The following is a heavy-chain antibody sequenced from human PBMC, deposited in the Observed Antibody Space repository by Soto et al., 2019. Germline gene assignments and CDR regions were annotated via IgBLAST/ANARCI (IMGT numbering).Heavy chain of an antibody. CDR3: ARGYDFWSGYWPGKYYYGMDV. J-gene: IGHJ6*02. CDR1: GGTFSSYA. V-gene: IGHV1-69*13. D-gene: IGHD3-3*01. Sequence: ASVKVSCKASGGTFSSYAISWVRQAPGQGLEWMGGIIPIFGTANYAQKFQGRVTITADESTSTAYMELSSLRSEDTAVYYCARGYDFWSGYWPGKYYYGMDVWGQGTTVIVSS. CDR2: IIPIFGTA.